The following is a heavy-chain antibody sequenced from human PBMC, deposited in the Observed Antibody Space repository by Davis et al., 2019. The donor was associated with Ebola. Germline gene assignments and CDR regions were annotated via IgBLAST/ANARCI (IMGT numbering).Heavy chain of an antibody. CDR2: INRDGTVA. J-gene: IGHJ4*02. CDR1: GFTFKNHY. D-gene: IGHD3-16*01. Sequence: GESLKISCSASGFTFKNHYMHWVRQAPGKGLVWVSRINRDGTVAEYADSVKGRFTISRDNTKNILHLQMNSLRAEDMALYFCTRDFDWDGGLWGQGTLVTVSS. CDR3: TRDFDWDGGL. V-gene: IGHV3-74*01.